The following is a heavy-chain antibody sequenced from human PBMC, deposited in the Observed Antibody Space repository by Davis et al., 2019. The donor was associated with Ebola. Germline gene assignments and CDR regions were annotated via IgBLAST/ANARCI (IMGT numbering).Heavy chain of an antibody. CDR3: AKSRLSFGVVKYHYGMDV. J-gene: IGHJ6*04. CDR2: ISGSGGST. V-gene: IGHV3-23*01. D-gene: IGHD3-3*01. Sequence: GGSLRLSCAASGFTFSNAWMSWVRQAPGKGLEWVSAISGSGGSTYYADSVKGRFTISRDNSKKTLYLQMNSLRAEDTAVYYCAKSRLSFGVVKYHYGMDVWGKGTTVTVSS. CDR1: GFTFSNAW.